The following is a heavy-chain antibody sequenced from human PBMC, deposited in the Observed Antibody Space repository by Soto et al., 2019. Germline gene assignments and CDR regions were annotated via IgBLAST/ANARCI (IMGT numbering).Heavy chain of an antibody. CDR2: IYYSGRT. D-gene: IGHD6-13*01. CDR3: ARVFSDSRSFFDP. CDR1: GGSISSGGYY. J-gene: IGHJ5*02. V-gene: IGHV4-31*03. Sequence: PSETLSLTCTVSGGSISSGGYYWSWIRQHPGKGLEWIGNIYYSGRTYYNPSLKSRVTISVDTSKNQFSLKVSSVTGADTAVYFCARVFSDSRSFFDPWGQGTLVTVSS.